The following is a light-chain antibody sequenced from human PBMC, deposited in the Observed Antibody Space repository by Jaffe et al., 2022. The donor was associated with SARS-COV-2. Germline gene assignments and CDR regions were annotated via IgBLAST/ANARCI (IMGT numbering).Light chain of an antibody. CDR3: QQYYNTPYT. CDR1: QSVLFSSNNKNY. V-gene: IGKV4-1*01. Sequence: DIVMTQSPDSLAVSLGERATINCKSSQSVLFSSNNKNYLAWYQQKPRQPPTLLIYWASTRESGVPDRFSGSGSGTDFTLTISSLQAEDVAVYYCQQYYNTPYTFGQGTKLEIK. J-gene: IGKJ2*01. CDR2: WAS.